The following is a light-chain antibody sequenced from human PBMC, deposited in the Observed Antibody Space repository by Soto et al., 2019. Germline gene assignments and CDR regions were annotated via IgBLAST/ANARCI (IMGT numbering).Light chain of an antibody. J-gene: IGKJ1*01. CDR1: HTVSRY. CDR2: AAS. CDR3: QQTYSNLWT. V-gene: IGKV1-39*01. Sequence: DIQLTQSPSSLSSSVGYTFTITCLASHTVSRYLNWYQQKSGTAPKLLIYAASTLHTGVPSRFSGRGSGTDFTLTINNLQREDFADYFCQQTYSNLWTFGQGTKVDI.